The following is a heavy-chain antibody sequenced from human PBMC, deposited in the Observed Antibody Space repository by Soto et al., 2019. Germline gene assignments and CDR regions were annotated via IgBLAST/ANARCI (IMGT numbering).Heavy chain of an antibody. CDR2: INAGNGNT. D-gene: IGHD1-26*01. CDR3: AREDREWEPYYFDY. CDR1: GYTFTSYA. Sequence: SVKVSCKASGYTFTSYAMHWVRQAPVQRLEWMGWINAGNGNTKYSQKFQGRVTITRDTSASTAYMELSSLRSEDTAVYYCAREDREWEPYYFDYWGQGTLVTVSS. V-gene: IGHV1-3*01. J-gene: IGHJ4*02.